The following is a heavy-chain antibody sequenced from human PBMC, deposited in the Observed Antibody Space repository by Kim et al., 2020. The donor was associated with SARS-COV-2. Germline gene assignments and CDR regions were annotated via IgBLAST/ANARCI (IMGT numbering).Heavy chain of an antibody. CDR3: AKTRSAGLLDY. CDR2: IYSGGSST. CDR1: GFTFSSYA. Sequence: GGSLRLSCAASGFTFSSYAMSWVRQAPGKGLEWVSVIYSGGSSTYYADSVKGRFTISRDNSKNTLYLQMNSLRAEDTAVYYCAKTRSAGLLDYWGQGTLVTVSS. D-gene: IGHD6-19*01. J-gene: IGHJ4*02. V-gene: IGHV3-23*03.